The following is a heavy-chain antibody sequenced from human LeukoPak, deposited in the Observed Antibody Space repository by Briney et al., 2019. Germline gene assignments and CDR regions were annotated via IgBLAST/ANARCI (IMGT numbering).Heavy chain of an antibody. Sequence: SETLSLTCTVSGGSISSGSYYGSWIRQPAAKGLEWIGRIYTSGSTNYNPSLKSRVTISVDTSKNQFSLKLSSVTAADTAVYYCAREVVEGHTIDFDYWGQGTLVTVSS. V-gene: IGHV4-61*02. CDR2: IYTSGST. J-gene: IGHJ4*02. D-gene: IGHD2-15*01. CDR1: GGSISSGSYY. CDR3: AREVVEGHTIDFDY.